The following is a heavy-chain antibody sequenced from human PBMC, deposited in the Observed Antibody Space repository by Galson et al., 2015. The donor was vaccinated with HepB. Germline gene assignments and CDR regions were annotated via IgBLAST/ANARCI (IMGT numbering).Heavy chain of an antibody. V-gene: IGHV3-21*01. CDR2: ISSSSSYI. Sequence: SLRLSCAASRVTCSSYSMNWVRQAPGKGLAWVSSISSSSSYINYADSVKGRFTISRDNVKNSLYLQMNSLRAEETAVYYCTRDRSIHCSSTSCYHGTWGQGTMVTVSS. J-gene: IGHJ3*01. D-gene: IGHD2-2*01. CDR1: RVTCSSYS. CDR3: TRDRSIHCSSTSCYHGT.